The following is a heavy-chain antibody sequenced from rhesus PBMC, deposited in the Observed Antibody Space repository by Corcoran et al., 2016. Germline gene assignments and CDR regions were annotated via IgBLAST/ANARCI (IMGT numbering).Heavy chain of an antibody. D-gene: IGHD6-13*01. CDR3: ARLSSLSGGFEV. V-gene: IGHV4-160*01. J-gene: IGHJ5-1*01. Sequence: QVQLQESGPGLVKPSETLSLTCAVSGGSISSNYWSWIRQPPGKGLEWIGRIYGSGGSTDYNPSLKSRVTISTDTSKNQFSLKLGSVTAGGTAVYYCARLSSLSGGFEVWGPGVLVTVSS. CDR1: GGSISSNY. CDR2: IYGSGGST.